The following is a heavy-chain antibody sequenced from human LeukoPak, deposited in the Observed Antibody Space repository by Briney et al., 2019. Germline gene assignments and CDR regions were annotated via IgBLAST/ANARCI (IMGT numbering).Heavy chain of an antibody. Sequence: PGGSLRLSCAASGFTFSSYWMHWVRQAPGKGLVWVSRINSDGSSTSYADSVKGRFTISRDNAKNTLYLQMNSLRAEDTAVYYCARECGGDCYYFDYWGQGTLVTVSS. CDR1: GFTFSSYW. CDR2: INSDGSST. D-gene: IGHD2-21*02. CDR3: ARECGGDCYYFDY. J-gene: IGHJ4*02. V-gene: IGHV3-74*01.